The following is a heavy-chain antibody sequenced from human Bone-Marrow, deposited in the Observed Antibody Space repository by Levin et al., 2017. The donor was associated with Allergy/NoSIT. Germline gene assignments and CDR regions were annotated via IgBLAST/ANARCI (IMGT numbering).Heavy chain of an antibody. CDR1: GYTFTDYY. CDR3: ARDSPVLAYHNYAMDV. J-gene: IGHJ6*02. Sequence: GASVKVSCKASGYTFTDYYLQWVRQAPGQGLEWIGWIIPNSGGTDYAPKFQGRVTLTSDTSTSTAYMDLRSLNTDDTAVYYCARDSPVLAYHNYAMDVWGQGSTVTVSS. V-gene: IGHV1-2*02. CDR2: IIPNSGGT. D-gene: IGHD2-21*01.